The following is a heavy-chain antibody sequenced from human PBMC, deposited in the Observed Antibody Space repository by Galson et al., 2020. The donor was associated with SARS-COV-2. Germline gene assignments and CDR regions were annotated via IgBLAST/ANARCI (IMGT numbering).Heavy chain of an antibody. CDR2: IYYSGST. D-gene: IGHD3-9*01. Sequence: ASETLSLTCTVSGGSISSYYWSWIRQPPGKGLEWIGYIYYSGSTNYNPSLKRRVTISVDTSKNQFSLKLSSVTAADTAVYYCARVAFGDILTGYYPTWGGSLFGAFDIWGQGTMVTVSS. J-gene: IGHJ3*02. CDR3: ARVAFGDILTGYYPTWGGSLFGAFDI. CDR1: GGSISSYY. V-gene: IGHV4-59*01.